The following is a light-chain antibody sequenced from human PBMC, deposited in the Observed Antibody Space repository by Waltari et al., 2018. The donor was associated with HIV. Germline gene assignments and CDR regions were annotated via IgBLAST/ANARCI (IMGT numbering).Light chain of an antibody. CDR2: KNY. CDR1: SSNIGNDN. V-gene: IGLV1-47*01. CDR3: VGWDGSLSGYV. Sequence: QSVLTQPPSASGTPGQTVTISCSGISSNIGNDNVYWYQQLPGMTPKLLIYKNYQRPSGVPDRFAGSKSGTSASLAISGLRSEDEADYYCVGWDGSLSGYVFGAGTTVTVL. J-gene: IGLJ1*01.